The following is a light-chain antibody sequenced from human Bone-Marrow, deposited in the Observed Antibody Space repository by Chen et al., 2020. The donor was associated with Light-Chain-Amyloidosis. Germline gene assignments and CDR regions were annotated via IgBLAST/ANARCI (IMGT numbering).Light chain of an antibody. CDR2: AAS. CDR1: QGIAGW. CDR3: QQAYSFPVT. J-gene: IGKJ3*01. Sequence: DIQMTQSPSSVSASIGDRVTITCRASQGIAGWLAWYQQKPGKAPKLLIYAASSLQSGVPSRFSGSASGADFTLTSSGLQPEDFATYYCQQAYSFPVTFGPGTKVEIK. V-gene: IGKV1-12*01.